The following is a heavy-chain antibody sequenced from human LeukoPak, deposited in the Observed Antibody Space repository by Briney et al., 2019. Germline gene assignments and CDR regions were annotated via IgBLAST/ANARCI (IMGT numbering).Heavy chain of an antibody. CDR1: GFTFSSFA. CDR2: ISGSGGGT. J-gene: IGHJ1*01. V-gene: IGHV3-23*01. CDR3: AKDYGNYYDSSGYSDGSEYFQH. D-gene: IGHD3-22*01. Sequence: GGSLRLSCAASGFTFSSFAMSWVRQAPGKGLEGVSTISGSGGGTWYADSVKGRFAISRDNSKNTLYLQMNSLRAENTAIYYCAKDYGNYYDSSGYSDGSEYFQHWGQGTLVTVSS.